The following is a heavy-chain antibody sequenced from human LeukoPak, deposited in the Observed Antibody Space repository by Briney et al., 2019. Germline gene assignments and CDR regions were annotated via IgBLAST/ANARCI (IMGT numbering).Heavy chain of an antibody. J-gene: IGHJ4*02. CDR1: GFTFSSYA. CDR3: AKGRSYDFWSGYHTLDY. V-gene: IGHV3-23*01. D-gene: IGHD3-3*01. CDR2: ISGSGGST. Sequence: GGSLRLSCAASGFTFSSYAMSWVRRAPGKGLEWVSAISGSGGSTYYADSVKGRFTISRDNSKNTLYLQMNSLRAEDTAVYYCAKGRSYDFWSGYHTLDYWGQGTLVTVSS.